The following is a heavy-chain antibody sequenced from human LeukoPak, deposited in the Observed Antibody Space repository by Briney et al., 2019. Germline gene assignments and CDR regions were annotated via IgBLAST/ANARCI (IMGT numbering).Heavy chain of an antibody. Sequence: AASVKVSCKPSVYTFTGYYMHWVRQAPGQGLEWMGRINPNSGGTNYAQKFQGRVTMTRDTSISTAYMELSRLRSDDTAVYYCAREMDYYDSSGYYYDYYYYMDVWGKGTTVTVSS. CDR2: INPNSGGT. D-gene: IGHD3-22*01. CDR1: VYTFTGYY. J-gene: IGHJ6*03. V-gene: IGHV1-2*06. CDR3: AREMDYYDSSGYYYDYYYYMDV.